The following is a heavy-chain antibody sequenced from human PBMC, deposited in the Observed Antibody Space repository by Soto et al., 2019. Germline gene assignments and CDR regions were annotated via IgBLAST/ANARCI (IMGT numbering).Heavy chain of an antibody. CDR2: ISYDGRNK. CDR1: GFTFSSYG. D-gene: IGHD4-4*01. J-gene: IGHJ6*02. Sequence: QVQLVESGGGVVQPGRSLRLSCAASGFTFSSYGMHWVRQAPGKGLEWVAVISYDGRNKYYADSVKGRFTISRDNSKNTLYLQMNSLRAEDTAVYYCAKDSVVASNYGGMDVWGQGTTVTVSS. CDR3: AKDSVVASNYGGMDV. V-gene: IGHV3-30*18.